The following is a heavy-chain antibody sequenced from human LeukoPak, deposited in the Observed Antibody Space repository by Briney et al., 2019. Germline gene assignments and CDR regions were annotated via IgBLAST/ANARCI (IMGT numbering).Heavy chain of an antibody. Sequence: GGSLRLSCAASGFTFSSYAMHWVRQAPGKGLEWVAVISYDGSNKYYADSVKGRFTISRDNSENTLYLQMNSLRAEDTAVYYCARDWGDYVYAFDIWGQGTMVTVSS. J-gene: IGHJ3*02. CDR2: ISYDGSNK. D-gene: IGHD4-17*01. CDR1: GFTFSSYA. CDR3: ARDWGDYVYAFDI. V-gene: IGHV3-30-3*01.